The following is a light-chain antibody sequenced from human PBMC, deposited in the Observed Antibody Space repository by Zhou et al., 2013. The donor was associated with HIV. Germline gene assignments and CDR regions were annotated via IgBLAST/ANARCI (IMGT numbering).Light chain of an antibody. CDR3: QQYNGYSRT. CDR2: EAS. CDR1: QSISSW. V-gene: IGKV1-5*03. Sequence: DIQMTQSPSTLSASVGDRVTITCRASQSISSWLAWYQQKPGKAPKLLIYEASSLERGVPSRFSGSGSGTEFTLTISSLQPDDLATYYCQQYNGYSRTFGQGPRWKSN. J-gene: IGKJ1*01.